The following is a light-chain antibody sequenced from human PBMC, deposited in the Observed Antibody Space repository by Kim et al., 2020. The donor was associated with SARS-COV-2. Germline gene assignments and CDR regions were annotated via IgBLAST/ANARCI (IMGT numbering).Light chain of an antibody. V-gene: IGKV1-33*01. CDR2: DAS. Sequence: DIQMTQSPTSLSASVGDRVTITCQASQDISNYLNWYQHKPGKAPKLLIYDASNLQRGVPSRFSGSGSGTDFTFTISSLQPEDIATYYCQHYDNLPYTFGQGTKLEI. J-gene: IGKJ2*01. CDR1: QDISNY. CDR3: QHYDNLPYT.